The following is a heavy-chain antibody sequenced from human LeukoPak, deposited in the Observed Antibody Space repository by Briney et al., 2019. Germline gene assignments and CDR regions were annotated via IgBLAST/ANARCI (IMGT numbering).Heavy chain of an antibody. Sequence: PSETLSLTCTVSGYSLSTGYYWGWIRQPPEKGRGWIGSIYQSGSTYYNPSLKRRVTIAVDTSKNQFSLKRRSVTAADTAVYDCARLAVTGAAYWGRGTLVTVSS. D-gene: IGHD6-19*01. J-gene: IGHJ4*02. V-gene: IGHV4-38-2*02. CDR1: GYSLSTGYY. CDR3: ARLAVTGAAY. CDR2: IYQSGST.